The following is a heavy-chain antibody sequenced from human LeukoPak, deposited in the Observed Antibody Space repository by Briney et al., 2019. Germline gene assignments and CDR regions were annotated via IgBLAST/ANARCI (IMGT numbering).Heavy chain of an antibody. V-gene: IGHV4-34*01. J-gene: IGHJ3*02. CDR1: GGSFSGYY. D-gene: IGHD1-26*01. CDR2: INHSGST. CDR3: ASWGELTNEAFDI. Sequence: SETLSLTCAVYGGSFSGYYWSWIRQPPRKGLEWIGEINHSGSTNYNPSLKSRVTISVDTSKNQFSLKLSSVTAADTAVYYCASWGELTNEAFDIWGQGTMVTVSS.